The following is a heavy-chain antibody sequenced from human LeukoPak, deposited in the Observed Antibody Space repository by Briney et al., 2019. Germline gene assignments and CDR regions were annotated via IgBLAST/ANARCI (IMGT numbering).Heavy chain of an antibody. CDR2: IYSGGST. CDR1: GFTVSSNY. V-gene: IGHV3-53*01. J-gene: IGHJ4*02. D-gene: IGHD1-26*01. Sequence: GGSLRLSCAASGFTVSSNYMSWVRQAPGKGLEWVSVIYSGGSTYYADSVKGRFTISRDNSKNVLYLQMNSLRAEDTAVYYCASASGSYSLLCFDYWGQGTLVTVSS. CDR3: ASASGSYSLLCFDY.